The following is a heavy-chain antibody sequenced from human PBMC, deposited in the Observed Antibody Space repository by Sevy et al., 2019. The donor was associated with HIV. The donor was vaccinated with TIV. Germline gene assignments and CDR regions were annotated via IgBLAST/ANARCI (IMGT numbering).Heavy chain of an antibody. D-gene: IGHD2-21*01. J-gene: IGHJ4*02. CDR3: ARGGRVAINFDY. CDR1: GGSFSGYY. Sequence: SETLSLTCAVYGGSFSGYYWSWIRQPPGKGLEWIGEINHSGSTNYNPSLKSRVTISVDTSKNQFSLKLSSVTAADTAVYYCARGGRVAINFDYWGPGTLVTVSS. CDR2: INHSGST. V-gene: IGHV4-34*01.